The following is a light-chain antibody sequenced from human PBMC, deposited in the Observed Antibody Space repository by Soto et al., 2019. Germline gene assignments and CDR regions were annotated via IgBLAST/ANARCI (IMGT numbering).Light chain of an antibody. CDR2: GAS. Sequence: EIVMTQSPATLSVAPGERATLSCRASQSVSSNLAWYQQKPGQAPRLRIYGASTIASGIPARFSGSGSGTEFTRTISSLQSEDFAVSYCQQYNNWPLTFGGGTKVEIK. CDR1: QSVSSN. J-gene: IGKJ4*01. CDR3: QQYNNWPLT. V-gene: IGKV3-15*01.